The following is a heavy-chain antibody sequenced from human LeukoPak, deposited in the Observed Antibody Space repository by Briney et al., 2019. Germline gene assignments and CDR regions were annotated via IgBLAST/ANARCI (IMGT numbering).Heavy chain of an antibody. D-gene: IGHD3-22*01. CDR2: INPNSGGT. Sequence: ASVKVSCKASGYTFTGYYMHWVRQAPGQGLEWRGWINPNSGGTNYAQKFQGRVTMTRDTSISTAYMELSRLRSDDTAVYYCARDGYYYDSSGYFGAYWGQGTLVTVSS. CDR3: ARDGYYYDSSGYFGAY. J-gene: IGHJ4*02. CDR1: GYTFTGYY. V-gene: IGHV1-2*02.